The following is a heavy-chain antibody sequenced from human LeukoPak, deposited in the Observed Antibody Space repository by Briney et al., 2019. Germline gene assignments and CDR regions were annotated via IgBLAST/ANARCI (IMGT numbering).Heavy chain of an antibody. CDR2: TYYRSTWYN. V-gene: IGHV6-1*01. D-gene: IGHD2-2*01. CDR3: ARRLTQYDCFDP. J-gene: IGHJ5*02. CDR1: GDSISINSVT. Sequence: SQTLSLTCAISGDSISINSVTWNWIRQSPSRGLEWLGRTYYRSTWYNDYAVSVRGRITVNPDTSKNQFSLHLNSVTPEDTAVYYCARRLTQYDCFDPWGQGILVTVSS.